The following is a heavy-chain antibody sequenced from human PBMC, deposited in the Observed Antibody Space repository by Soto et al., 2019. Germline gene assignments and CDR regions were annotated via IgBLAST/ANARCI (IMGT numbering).Heavy chain of an antibody. CDR2: ISSSGSTI. J-gene: IGHJ6*02. D-gene: IGHD3-16*01. CDR3: AREGGYYGMDV. V-gene: IGHV3-48*03. Sequence: GGSLRLSCAASGFTFSSYEMNWVRQAPGKGLEWVSYISSSGSTIYYADSVKGRFTISRDNAENSLYLQMNSLRAEDTAVYYCAREGGYYGMDVWGQGTTVTVSS. CDR1: GFTFSSYE.